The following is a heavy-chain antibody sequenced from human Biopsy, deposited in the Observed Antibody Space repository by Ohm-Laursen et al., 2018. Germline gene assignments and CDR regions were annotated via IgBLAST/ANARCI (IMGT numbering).Heavy chain of an antibody. Sequence: GASVKVSCKASGYTFTSYAIGWVRQAPGQGLEWMGKVIPVFGTTDYAQNFQGRLTLTADESTSTVYMDLTGLRSDDTGIYYCARYASYSGNYGHFDYWGQGTLVTVSS. CDR1: GYTFTSYA. CDR2: VIPVFGTT. CDR3: ARYASYSGNYGHFDY. J-gene: IGHJ4*02. D-gene: IGHD1-26*01. V-gene: IGHV1-69*13.